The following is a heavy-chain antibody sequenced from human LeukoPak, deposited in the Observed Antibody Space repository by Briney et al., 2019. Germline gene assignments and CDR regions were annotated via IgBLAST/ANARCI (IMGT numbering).Heavy chain of an antibody. D-gene: IGHD4-17*01. Sequence: ASVKVACKASNYTFSDYDVTGVRQAPGQGLEWMGWVSKYTGNADYAPKFQGRVSMTTDTSTRTAYMELRSLRPDDTAVYFCAREDDRSFGAYDCWGQGTLVTVS. CDR2: VSKYTGNA. V-gene: IGHV1-18*01. J-gene: IGHJ4*02. CDR3: AREDDRSFGAYDC. CDR1: NYTFSDYD.